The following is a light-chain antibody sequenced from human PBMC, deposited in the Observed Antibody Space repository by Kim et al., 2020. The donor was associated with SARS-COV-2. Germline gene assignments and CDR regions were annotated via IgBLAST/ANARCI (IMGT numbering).Light chain of an antibody. J-gene: IGKJ2*01. V-gene: IGKV2-30*01. Sequence: HPSSISCSSSLSLVNRDGNTYLNWIYQRPGQSPRRLIHDVSKRDSGVPDRFIGSGSGTDFTLKISGVEAEDVGVYYCLQGTHWPKTFGQGTKLEI. CDR3: LQGTHWPKT. CDR1: LSLVNRDGNTY. CDR2: DVS.